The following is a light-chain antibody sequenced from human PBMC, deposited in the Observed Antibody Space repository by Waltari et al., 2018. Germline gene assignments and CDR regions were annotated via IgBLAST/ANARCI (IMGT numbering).Light chain of an antibody. V-gene: IGKV1-33*01. Sequence: DIQMTQSPSSLSASVGDRVTITCQASQPITNYLNWYQQKPGTAPKRLIHDASNLETGVPSRFSGSQSGTHFTLTISSLQPEDVATYYCERYDNLPIFAFGPGTKVDIK. CDR1: QPITNY. CDR2: DAS. CDR3: ERYDNLPIFA. J-gene: IGKJ3*01.